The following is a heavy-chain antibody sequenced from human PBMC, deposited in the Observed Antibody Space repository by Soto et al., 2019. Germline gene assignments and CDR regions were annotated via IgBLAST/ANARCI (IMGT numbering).Heavy chain of an antibody. CDR3: GRAGRVGRYSCGRGDDAFDI. J-gene: IGHJ3*02. V-gene: IGHV1-18*01. D-gene: IGHD5-18*01. CDR1: GYTFTSYG. CDR2: ISGYNGNT. Sequence: QVQLVQSGAEVKKSGASVKVSCKPSGYTFTSYGISWVRQAPGQGLDWMGWISGYNGNTNYAQKFLGRLTMTTDTATGKAYRGVGSRKSDDPAVYYCGRAGRVGRYSCGRGDDAFDIWGQGSMVTVSS.